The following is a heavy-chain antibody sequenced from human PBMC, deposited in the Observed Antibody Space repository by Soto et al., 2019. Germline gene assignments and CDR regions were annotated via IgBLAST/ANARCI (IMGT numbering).Heavy chain of an antibody. J-gene: IGHJ4*02. CDR2: MNPKSGGT. CDR3: ARGPTGMIAY. V-gene: IGHV1-8*01. Sequence: QVQLVQSGAEVKSPGASVKVSCKASGYTFTSYDINWVRQATGQGFEWMGWMNPKSGGTRYIQKFQGRVAMTRDTTISRAYIELVSLTAEDTAVYYCARGPTGMIAYWGQGTLVTVSS. CDR1: GYTFTSYD.